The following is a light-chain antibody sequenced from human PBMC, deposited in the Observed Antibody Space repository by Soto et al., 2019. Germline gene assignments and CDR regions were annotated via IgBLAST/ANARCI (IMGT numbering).Light chain of an antibody. J-gene: IGLJ3*02. CDR3: AVWDDSLNGPL. Sequence: QSVLTQPPSVSAAPRQGVTISCSGSSSNMENNAVNWYQHVPGKAPKLLIHFDNRVPSGTPDRFSGSKSGTSASLVISGLQSEDEADYYCAVWDDSLNGPLFGGGTKVTVL. CDR1: SSNMENNA. CDR2: FDN. V-gene: IGLV1-36*01.